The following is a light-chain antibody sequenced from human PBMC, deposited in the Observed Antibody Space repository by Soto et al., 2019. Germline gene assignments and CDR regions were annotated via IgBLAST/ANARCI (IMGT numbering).Light chain of an antibody. J-gene: IGKJ5*01. CDR3: QQYDSLPT. Sequence: DIQMTQSPSSLSASVGDRVTITCQASQDISNYLNWYQQKPGKAPKLLIHAASNLETGVPSRFSGSGSGTDFRFTISRLQPEDLATYYCQQYDSLPTFGQGTRLEIK. CDR2: AAS. CDR1: QDISNY. V-gene: IGKV1-33*01.